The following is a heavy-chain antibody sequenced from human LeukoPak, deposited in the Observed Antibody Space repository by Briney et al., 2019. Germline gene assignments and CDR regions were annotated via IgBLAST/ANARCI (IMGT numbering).Heavy chain of an antibody. V-gene: IGHV4-4*07. J-gene: IGHJ6*03. D-gene: IGHD3-9*01. CDR1: GGSISSYY. CDR3: AKGSSSDWLYGDYMDV. Sequence: SETLSLTCTVSGGSISSYYWSWIRQPAGKGLEWIGRIYTSGSTNYNPSLKSRVTMSVDTSKNQFSLKLSSVTAADTAVYYCAKGSSSDWLYGDYMDVWGKGTTVTISS. CDR2: IYTSGST.